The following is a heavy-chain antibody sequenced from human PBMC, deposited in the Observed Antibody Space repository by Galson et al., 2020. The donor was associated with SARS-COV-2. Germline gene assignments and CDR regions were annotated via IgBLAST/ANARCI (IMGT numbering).Heavy chain of an antibody. Sequence: GESLKISCAASGFTFSSYTMNWVRQAPGKGLEWVSSISSSSSYIYYADSVKGRFTISRDNAKNSLYLQMNSLRAEDTAVYYCAREGDPLQWLVGASAFDIWGQGTMVTVSS. D-gene: IGHD6-19*01. J-gene: IGHJ3*02. CDR1: GFTFSSYT. CDR3: AREGDPLQWLVGASAFDI. CDR2: ISSSSSYI. V-gene: IGHV3-21*01.